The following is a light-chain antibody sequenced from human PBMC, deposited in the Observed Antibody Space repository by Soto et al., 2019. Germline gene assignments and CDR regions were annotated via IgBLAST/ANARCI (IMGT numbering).Light chain of an antibody. Sequence: DTQITHCPSPLSASVAEKVTITCRDSQRISSSLARHQQNPGKAPKLLTYAASTSESPVPSRVSGTGSGTALTLTISSPQPDAVATHYHQQYDNYRTFGQGTQLEIK. CDR3: QQYDNYRT. CDR1: QRISSS. J-gene: IGKJ5*01. V-gene: IGKV1-5*01. CDR2: AAS.